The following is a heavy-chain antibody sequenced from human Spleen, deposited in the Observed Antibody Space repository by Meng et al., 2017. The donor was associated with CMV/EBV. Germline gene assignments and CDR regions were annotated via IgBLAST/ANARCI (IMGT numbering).Heavy chain of an antibody. V-gene: IGHV4-39*07. J-gene: IGHJ6*02. D-gene: IGHD6-6*01. Sequence: GSLRLSCTVSGGSIRNIDFYWGWIRQSPGKGLEWIGNIYYSGSTNYNPSFESRVTISVDTSKNQFSLKLSSVTAADTAVYYCARDYSSSSKGMDVWGQGTTVTVS. CDR2: IYYSGST. CDR1: GGSIRNIDFY. CDR3: ARDYSSSSKGMDV.